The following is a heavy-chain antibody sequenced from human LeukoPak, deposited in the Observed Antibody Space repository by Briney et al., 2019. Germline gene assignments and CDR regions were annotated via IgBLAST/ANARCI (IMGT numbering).Heavy chain of an antibody. CDR2: ISGSGGST. V-gene: IGHV3-23*01. J-gene: IGHJ6*03. D-gene: IGHD2-15*01. CDR1: GFTFSSYA. CDR3: AKDGEDCSGGSCYPYYYYYYMDV. Sequence: PGGSLRLSGAASGFTFSSYAMSWVRQAPGKGLEWVSAISGSGGSTYYADSVKGRITISRDNSKNTLYPQMNSLRAEDTAVYYCAKDGEDCSGGSCYPYYYYYYMDVWGKGTTVTVSS.